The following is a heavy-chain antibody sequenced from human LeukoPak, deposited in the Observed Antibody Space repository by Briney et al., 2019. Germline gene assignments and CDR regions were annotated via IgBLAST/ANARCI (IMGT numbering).Heavy chain of an antibody. CDR1: GYTFTSHA. D-gene: IGHD4-23*01. CDR3: ARGRPGGGKPQILDY. J-gene: IGHJ4*02. V-gene: IGHV7-4-1*02. Sequence: ASVKVSCKASGYTFTSHAMNWVRQAPGQGLEWMGWINTNTGNPTYAQGFTGRFVFSLDTSVSTAYLQISSLKAEDTAVYYCARGRPGGGKPQILDYWGQGTLVTVSS. CDR2: INTNTGNP.